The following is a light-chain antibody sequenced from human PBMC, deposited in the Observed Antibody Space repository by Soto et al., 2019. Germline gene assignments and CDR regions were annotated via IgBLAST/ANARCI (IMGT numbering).Light chain of an antibody. CDR3: QQYHNYSPLT. CDR2: KAS. V-gene: IGKV1-5*03. CDR1: QNISRW. Sequence: DIKMTQSPSTLSASVGDRVTITCRASQNISRWLAWYQQKPGKAPKFLIYKASGLEIGVPSRFSGSGSGTEFTLTISSLQPDDFATYYCQQYHNYSPLTFGGGTKVDIK. J-gene: IGKJ4*01.